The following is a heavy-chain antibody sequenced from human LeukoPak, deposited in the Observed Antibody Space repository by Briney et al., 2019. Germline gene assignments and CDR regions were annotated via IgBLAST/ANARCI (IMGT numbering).Heavy chain of an antibody. Sequence: SETLSLTCAVYGGSFSTYYWSWIRQPPGKGLEWIGEINHSGFTNYNPSLKSRVTISVDTSKNQFSLTLSSVTAADTAVYYCARAGAMFGVRNWFDPWGQGTLVTVSS. CDR1: GGSFSTYY. CDR2: INHSGFT. V-gene: IGHV4-34*01. CDR3: ARAGAMFGVRNWFDP. J-gene: IGHJ5*02. D-gene: IGHD3-10*02.